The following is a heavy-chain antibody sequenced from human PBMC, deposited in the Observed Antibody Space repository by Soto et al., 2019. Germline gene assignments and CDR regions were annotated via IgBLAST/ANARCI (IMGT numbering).Heavy chain of an antibody. D-gene: IGHD6-13*01. CDR1: GGSFSGYF. V-gene: IGHV4-34*01. J-gene: IGHJ3*02. Sequence: SETLSLTCVVYGGSFSGYFWTWIRQPPGKGLEWIGEINHSGSTNYNPSLKSRVIISGDTSKNQFSLNLSSVTAADTAVYYCARALPYSSSWRADGFDIWGQGTMVTVS. CDR3: ARALPYSSSWRADGFDI. CDR2: INHSGST.